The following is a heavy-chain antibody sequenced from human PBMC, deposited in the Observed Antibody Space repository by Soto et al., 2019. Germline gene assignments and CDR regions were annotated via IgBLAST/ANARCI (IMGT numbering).Heavy chain of an antibody. V-gene: IGHV3-23*01. Sequence: GGSLRLSCAASGFTFSSYAMSWVRQAPGKGLEWVSAISGSGGSTYYADSVKGRFTISRDNSKNTLYLQMNSLRAEDTAVYYCAKAYRVLSSWYETFPHNWGQGTLVTVSS. CDR2: ISGSGGST. J-gene: IGHJ4*02. D-gene: IGHD6-13*01. CDR1: GFTFSSYA. CDR3: AKAYRVLSSWYETFPHN.